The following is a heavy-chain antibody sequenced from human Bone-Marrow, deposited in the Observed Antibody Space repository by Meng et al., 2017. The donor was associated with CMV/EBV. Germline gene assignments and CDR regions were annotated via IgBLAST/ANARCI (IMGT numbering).Heavy chain of an antibody. CDR2: IYYSGST. CDR1: GGSISSGGYC. V-gene: IGHV4-31*03. CDR3: ARVDRGYDDY. D-gene: IGHD3-22*01. J-gene: IGHJ4*02. Sequence: CTVSGGSISSGGYCWSCIRQHPGKGLEWIGYIYYSGSTYYNPSLKRRVTISVDTSKHQCSLQLSSVTAADTAVYYCARVDRGYDDYWGQGTLVTVSS.